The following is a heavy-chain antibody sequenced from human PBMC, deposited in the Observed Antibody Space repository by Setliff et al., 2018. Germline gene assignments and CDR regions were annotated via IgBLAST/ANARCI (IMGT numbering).Heavy chain of an antibody. CDR2: ISAYNGNT. D-gene: IGHD6-13*01. Sequence: ASVKVSCKASGYTFTSYAFSWVRQAPGQGLEWMGWISAYNGNTSYAQKFQGRVTMTTDTSTSTAYMELRSLRSDDTAVYYCARVSEAAAAGFDYWGQGTLVTAPQ. CDR1: GYTFTSYA. CDR3: ARVSEAAAAGFDY. J-gene: IGHJ4*02. V-gene: IGHV1-18*01.